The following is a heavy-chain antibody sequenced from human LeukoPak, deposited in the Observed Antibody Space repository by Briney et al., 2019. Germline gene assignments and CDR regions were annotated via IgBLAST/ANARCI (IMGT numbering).Heavy chain of an antibody. CDR3: ARLPMIMVRPYYYYMDV. V-gene: IGHV4-34*01. D-gene: IGHD3-10*01. J-gene: IGHJ6*03. CDR2: ISHSGIT. Sequence: SETLSLTCAVNGGSFIGYYWIWIRQPPGKGLEWIGEISHSGITNYNPSLKSRLTISMDTSRIQFSLRLSSVIAADTAVYYCARLPMIMVRPYYYYMDVWGKGTTVTISS. CDR1: GGSFIGYY.